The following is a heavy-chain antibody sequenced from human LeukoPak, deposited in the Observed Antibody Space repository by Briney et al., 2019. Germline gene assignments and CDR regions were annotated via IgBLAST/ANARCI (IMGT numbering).Heavy chain of an antibody. J-gene: IGHJ4*02. D-gene: IGHD5-18*01. CDR2: INPSGGST. CDR1: GYTFTSYY. V-gene: IGHV1-46*01. CDR3: ARRGFGYSYGFVSYYFDY. Sequence: GASVTVSCKASGYTFTSYYMHWVRQAPGQGLEWMGIINPSGGSTSYAQKFQGRVTMTRDTSTSTVYMELSSLRSEDTAVYYCARRGFGYSYGFVSYYFDYWGQGTLVTVSS.